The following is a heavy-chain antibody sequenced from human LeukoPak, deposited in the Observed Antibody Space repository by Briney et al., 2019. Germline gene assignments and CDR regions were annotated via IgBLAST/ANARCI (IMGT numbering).Heavy chain of an antibody. CDR3: ARQAYGSGSYYNFDY. CDR2: IYYSGST. CDR1: GGSISSSSYY. V-gene: IGHV4-39*01. Sequence: PSETLSLTCSVSGGSISSSSYYWGWIRQPPGKGLEWIGNIYYSGSTYYNPSLKSRVTISVDTSKSQFSLRLSSVTAADTAVYYCARQAYGSGSYYNFDYWGQGTLVTVSS. J-gene: IGHJ4*02. D-gene: IGHD3-10*01.